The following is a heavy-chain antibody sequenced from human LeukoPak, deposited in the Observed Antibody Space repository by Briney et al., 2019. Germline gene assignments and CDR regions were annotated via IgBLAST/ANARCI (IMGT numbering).Heavy chain of an antibody. D-gene: IGHD1-20*01. CDR2: IYYNGIS. V-gene: IGHV4-59*01. CDR3: AKILTGTGTTMDV. Sequence: SETLSLTCTVSGGSISGYYWSWLRQPPGKGLEWIAYIYYNGISNYNPSLKSRVIISVDSSKNQFSLKLTSVTAADTAVYYCAKILTGTGTTMDVWGQGTTVTVSS. CDR1: GGSISGYY. J-gene: IGHJ6*02.